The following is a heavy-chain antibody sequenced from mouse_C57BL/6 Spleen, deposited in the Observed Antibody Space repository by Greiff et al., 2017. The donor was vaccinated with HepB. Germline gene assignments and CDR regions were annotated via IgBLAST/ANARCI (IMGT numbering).Heavy chain of an antibody. D-gene: IGHD2-3*01. CDR3: ARAGDGYRAWFAY. V-gene: IGHV1-54*01. J-gene: IGHJ3*01. CDR2: INPGSGGT. Sequence: QVHVKQSGAELVRPGTSVKVSCKASGYAFTNYLIEWVKQRPGQGLEWIGVINPGSGGTNYNEKFKGKATLTADKSSSTAYMQLSSLTSEDSAVYFCARAGDGYRAWFAYWGQGTLVTVSA. CDR1: GYAFTNYL.